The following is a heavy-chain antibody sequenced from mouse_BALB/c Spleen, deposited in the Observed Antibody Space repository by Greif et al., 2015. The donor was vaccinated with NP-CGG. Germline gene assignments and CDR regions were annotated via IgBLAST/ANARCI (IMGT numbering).Heavy chain of an antibody. CDR2: IYPGDGDT. CDR3: AKGNLPGAMDY. J-gene: IGHJ4*01. D-gene: IGHD2-1*01. V-gene: IGHV1-82*01. Sequence: VQLQQSGPELVKPGASVKISCKASGYAFSSSWMNWVKQRPGQGLEWIGRIYPGDGDTNYNGKFKGKATLTADKSSSAAYMQLSSLTSVDSAVYFCAKGNLPGAMDYWGQGTSVTVSS. CDR1: GYAFSSSW.